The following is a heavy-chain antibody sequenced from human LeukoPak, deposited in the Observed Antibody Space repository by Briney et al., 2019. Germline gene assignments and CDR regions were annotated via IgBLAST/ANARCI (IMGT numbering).Heavy chain of an antibody. V-gene: IGHV4-61*02. CDR3: ARGPYGSGSYGFDY. CDR2: IYSSGST. CDR1: GDSIDSGGYY. J-gene: IGHJ4*02. D-gene: IGHD3-10*01. Sequence: SQTLSLTCNVSGDSIDSGGYYWSWARQPAGKGLEWIGRIYSSGSTNYNPSLKSRVTISIDTSKNQISLNLRSVTAADTAVYYCARGPYGSGSYGFDYWGQGTLVTVSS.